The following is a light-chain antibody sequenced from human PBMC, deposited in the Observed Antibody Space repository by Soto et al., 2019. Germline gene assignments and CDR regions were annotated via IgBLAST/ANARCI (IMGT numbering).Light chain of an antibody. Sequence: IVLTPSPGTPSLSPREKATPSCMASQSVTSNFLAWYQQKSGQAPRLLIYGASSRPTGIPDRFSGIGSGTDFTLSISGLEPEDFGVYYCQQYGLSITFGRGTRLEI. CDR3: QQYGLSIT. CDR1: QSVTSNF. J-gene: IGKJ5*01. V-gene: IGKV3-20*01. CDR2: GAS.